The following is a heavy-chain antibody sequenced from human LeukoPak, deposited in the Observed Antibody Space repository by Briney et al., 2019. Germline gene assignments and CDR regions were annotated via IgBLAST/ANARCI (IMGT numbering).Heavy chain of an antibody. CDR3: TRGVTVTKEIDY. CDR2: IRSKANSYAT. J-gene: IGHJ4*02. V-gene: IGHV3-73*01. Sequence: GGSLRLSCSASVFTFSSYAMHWVRQASGKGLEWVGRIRSKANSYATAYAASVKGRFTISRDDSKNTAYLQMNSLKTEDTAVYYCTRGVTVTKEIDYWGQGTLVTVSS. D-gene: IGHD4-17*01. CDR1: VFTFSSYA.